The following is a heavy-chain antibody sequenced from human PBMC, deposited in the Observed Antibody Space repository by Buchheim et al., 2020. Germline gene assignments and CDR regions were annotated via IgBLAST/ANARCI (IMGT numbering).Heavy chain of an antibody. J-gene: IGHJ4*02. V-gene: IGHV3-33*01. Sequence: QVQLVESGGGVVQPGESPRLSCAASGFAFNTHAMHWVRQAPGKGLEWVAFIWYDGSEKHYIDSVKGRFSISRDNSKNTLYLEMNSLRGEDTAVYYCARDPPNSGWALDYWGQGTL. D-gene: IGHD6-19*01. CDR3: ARDPPNSGWALDY. CDR1: GFAFNTHA. CDR2: IWYDGSEK.